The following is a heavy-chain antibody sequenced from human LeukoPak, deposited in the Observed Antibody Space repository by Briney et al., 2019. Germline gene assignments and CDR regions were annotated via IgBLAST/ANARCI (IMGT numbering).Heavy chain of an antibody. Sequence: ASVKVSCKTSGYTFTGYYVHWVRQAPGQGLEWMGWISAYNGNTNYAQKLQGRVTMTTDTSTSTAYMELRSLRSDDTAVYYCARDSPLKIAAAEKIDYWGQGTLVTVSS. J-gene: IGHJ4*02. CDR2: ISAYNGNT. V-gene: IGHV1-18*04. CDR1: GYTFTGYY. D-gene: IGHD6-13*01. CDR3: ARDSPLKIAAAEKIDY.